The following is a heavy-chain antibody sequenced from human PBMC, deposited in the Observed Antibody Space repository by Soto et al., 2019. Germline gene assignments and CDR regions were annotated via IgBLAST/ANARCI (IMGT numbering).Heavy chain of an antibody. D-gene: IGHD3-10*01. CDR3: AKDRQVRGLYGMDV. CDR1: GFTFSSYG. Sequence: PGGSLRLSCAASGFTFSSYGMHWVRQAPGKGLEWVAIISYDGSNKYYADSVKGRFTISRDNSKNTLYLQMNSLRAEDTAVYYCAKDRQVRGLYGMDVWGQGTTVTVS. V-gene: IGHV3-30*18. CDR2: ISYDGSNK. J-gene: IGHJ6*02.